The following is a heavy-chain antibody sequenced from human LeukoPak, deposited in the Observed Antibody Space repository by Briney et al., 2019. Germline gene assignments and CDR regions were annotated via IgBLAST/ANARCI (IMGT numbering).Heavy chain of an antibody. D-gene: IGHD6-13*01. V-gene: IGHV3-30-3*01. J-gene: IGHJ4*02. CDR2: ISSDGASK. CDR1: GFNFSSYA. Sequence: AGRSLRLSCAASGFNFSSYAMHWVRQAPGQGLEWVALISSDGASKYFADSVKGRFTISRDNSKITLYLQMSSLRAEDTAVYYCATFNSSWSNFDYWGQGTLVTVSS. CDR3: ATFNSSWSNFDY.